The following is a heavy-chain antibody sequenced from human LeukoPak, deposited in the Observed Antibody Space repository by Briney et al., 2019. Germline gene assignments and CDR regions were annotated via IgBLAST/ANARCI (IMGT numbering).Heavy chain of an antibody. Sequence: AGGSLRLSCTTSGLTIGDDAVSWVRQAPGKGLEWIGFIRSKTYGCTTEYAPSLKGRFTISRDDSKSVAYLQMSSLKTEDTAVYYCTRAYSSSWSWYFDYWGQGTLVTVSS. CDR2: IRSKTYGCTT. CDR3: TRAYSSSWSWYFDY. D-gene: IGHD6-13*01. V-gene: IGHV3-49*04. CDR1: GLTIGDDA. J-gene: IGHJ4*02.